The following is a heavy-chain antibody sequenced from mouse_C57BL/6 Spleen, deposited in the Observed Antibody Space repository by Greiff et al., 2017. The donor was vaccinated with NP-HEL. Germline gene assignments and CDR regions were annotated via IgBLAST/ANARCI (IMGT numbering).Heavy chain of an antibody. J-gene: IGHJ3*01. CDR3: ARETFYGSSDGGFAY. CDR1: GYSFTDYN. Sequence: VQLQQSGPELVKPGASVKISCKASGYSFTDYNMNWVKQSNGKSLEWIGVINPNYGTTSYNQKFKGKATLTVDQSSSTAYMQLNSLTSEDSAVYYCARETFYGSSDGGFAYWGQGTLVTVSA. D-gene: IGHD1-1*01. V-gene: IGHV1-39*01. CDR2: INPNYGTT.